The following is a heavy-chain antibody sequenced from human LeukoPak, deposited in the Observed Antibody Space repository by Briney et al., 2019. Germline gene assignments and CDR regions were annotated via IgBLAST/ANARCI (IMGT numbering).Heavy chain of an antibody. CDR1: GGTFISYA. J-gene: IGHJ4*02. CDR3: ARETSVGATPDY. Sequence: ASVKVSCKASGGTFISYAISWVRQAPGQGLEWMGGIIPIFGTANYAQKFQGRVTITTDESTSTAYMELSSLRSEDTAVYYCARETSVGATPDYWGQGTLVTVSS. D-gene: IGHD1-26*01. V-gene: IGHV1-69*05. CDR2: IIPIFGTA.